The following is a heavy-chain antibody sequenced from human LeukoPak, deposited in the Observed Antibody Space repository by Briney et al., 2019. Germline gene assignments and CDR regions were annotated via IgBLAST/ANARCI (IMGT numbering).Heavy chain of an antibody. J-gene: IGHJ1*01. CDR1: GFTFSSYA. D-gene: IGHD1-26*01. Sequence: GGSLRLSCAASGFTFSSYAMHWVRQAPGKGLEWVAVISYDGSNKYYADSVKGRFTISRDNSKNTLYPQMNSLRAEDTAVYYCARGPWGGSYPKAEYFQHWGQGTLVTVSS. CDR2: ISYDGSNK. CDR3: ARGPWGGSYPKAEYFQH. V-gene: IGHV3-30-3*01.